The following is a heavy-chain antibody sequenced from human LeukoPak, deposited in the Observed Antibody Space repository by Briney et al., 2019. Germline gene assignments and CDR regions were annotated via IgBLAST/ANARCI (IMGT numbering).Heavy chain of an antibody. D-gene: IGHD4-23*01. CDR1: GGTFSSYA. Sequence: SVKVSCKASGGTFSSYAISWVRQAPGQGLEWMGGIIPIFGTANYAQKFQGRVTITTDESTSAAYMELSSLRSEDTAVYYCARWGNGGNSLDYWGQGTLVTVSS. CDR2: IIPIFGTA. CDR3: ARWGNGGNSLDY. V-gene: IGHV1-69*05. J-gene: IGHJ4*02.